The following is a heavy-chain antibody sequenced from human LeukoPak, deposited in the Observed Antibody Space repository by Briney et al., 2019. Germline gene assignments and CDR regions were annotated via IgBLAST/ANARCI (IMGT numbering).Heavy chain of an antibody. V-gene: IGHV1-8*01. Sequence: ASVKVSCKASGYTFTSYDINWVRQATGQGLEWMGWMNPNSGNTGYAQKFQGRVTMTRDTSTSTVYMELSSLRSEDTAVYYCARDRTVEAFDIWGHGTMVTVSS. CDR1: GYTFTSYD. D-gene: IGHD1-14*01. CDR2: MNPNSGNT. CDR3: ARDRTVEAFDI. J-gene: IGHJ3*02.